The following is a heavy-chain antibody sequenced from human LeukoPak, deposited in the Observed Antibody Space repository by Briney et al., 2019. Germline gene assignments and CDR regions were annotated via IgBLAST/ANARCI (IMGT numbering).Heavy chain of an antibody. CDR1: GFTFSSYA. CDR3: ARDGFVGYSYGFFFDY. CDR2: ITYDGSNK. V-gene: IGHV3-30*04. D-gene: IGHD5-18*01. J-gene: IGHJ4*02. Sequence: GGSLRLSCAASGFTFSSYAMHWVRQAPGKGLVWVAVITYDGSNKYYADSVKGRFTISRYNSKNTLYLQMNSLRAEDTAVYYCARDGFVGYSYGFFFDYWGQGTLVTVSS.